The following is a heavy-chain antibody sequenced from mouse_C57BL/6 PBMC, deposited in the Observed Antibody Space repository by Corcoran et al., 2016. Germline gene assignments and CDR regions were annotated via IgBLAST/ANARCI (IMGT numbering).Heavy chain of an antibody. D-gene: IGHD1-1*01. CDR2: IYTDTGER. J-gene: IGHJ4*01. CDR3: IRRGLLAMRY. V-gene: IGHV9-1*01. CDR1: GYTFTDYP. Sequence: QIQLVQSGPELKKPGETVKISCKASGYTFTDYPMHWVKQAPGKGFKWMGRIYTDTGERTYAEDFKGRFTFSLETSASTAYLQINNLKNEDTATYFCIRRGLLAMRYCGQGTSVTVSS.